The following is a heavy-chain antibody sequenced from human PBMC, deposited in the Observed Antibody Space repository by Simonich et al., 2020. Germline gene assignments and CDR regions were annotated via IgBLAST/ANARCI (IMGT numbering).Heavy chain of an antibody. CDR1: GYSISSGYY. Sequence: QVQLQESGPGLVKPSETLSLTCAVSGYSISSGYYWGWIRQPPGKGLEWIGEINHSGSTNYNPSLKSRVTISVDTSKNQFSLKLSSVTAADTAVYYCARLSSRSDAFDIWGQGTMVTVSS. J-gene: IGHJ3*02. V-gene: IGHV4-38-2*01. CDR3: ARLSSRSDAFDI. CDR2: INHSGST.